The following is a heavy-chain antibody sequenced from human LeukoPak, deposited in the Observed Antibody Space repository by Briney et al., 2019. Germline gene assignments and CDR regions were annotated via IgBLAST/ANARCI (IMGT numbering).Heavy chain of an antibody. Sequence: GGSLRLSCAASGFTFSSYAMHWVRQAPGKGLEWVAVISYDGSNKYYADSVEGRFTISRDNSKNTLYLQMNSLRAEDTAVYYCARDLPPYGGNSPLSYWGQGTLVTVSS. CDR3: ARDLPPYGGNSPLSY. D-gene: IGHD4-23*01. CDR1: GFTFSSYA. V-gene: IGHV3-30*04. CDR2: ISYDGSNK. J-gene: IGHJ4*02.